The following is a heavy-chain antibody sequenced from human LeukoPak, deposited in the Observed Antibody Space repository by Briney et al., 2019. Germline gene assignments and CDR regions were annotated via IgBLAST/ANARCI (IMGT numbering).Heavy chain of an antibody. Sequence: GGSLRLSCAASGFTFSSYSMNWVRQAPGKGLEWVSSISSSSSYIYYADSVKGRFTISRDNAKNSLYLQMNSLRAEDTAVYYCASATYYYDSSGYYPDAFDIWGQGTMVTVSS. J-gene: IGHJ3*02. D-gene: IGHD3-22*01. CDR1: GFTFSSYS. V-gene: IGHV3-21*01. CDR2: ISSSSSYI. CDR3: ASATYYYDSSGYYPDAFDI.